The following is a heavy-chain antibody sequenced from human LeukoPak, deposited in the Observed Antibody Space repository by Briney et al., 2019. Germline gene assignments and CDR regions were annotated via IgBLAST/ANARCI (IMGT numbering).Heavy chain of an antibody. J-gene: IGHJ6*03. CDR2: INPNSGDT. D-gene: IGHD2-15*01. CDR3: ARASAVVAASFSGYYYYMDV. CDR1: GYTFTDYY. Sequence: ASVKVSCKASGYTFTDYYMHWVRQAPGQGLEWMGWINPNSGDTNYAQQFQGRVTMTRDTSISTAYMDLSRLRSDDTAVYYCARASAVVAASFSGYYYYMDVWGKGTTVTVSS. V-gene: IGHV1-2*02.